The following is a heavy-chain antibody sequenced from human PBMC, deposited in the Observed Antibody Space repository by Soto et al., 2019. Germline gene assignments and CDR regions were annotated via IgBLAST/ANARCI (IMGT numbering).Heavy chain of an antibody. J-gene: IGHJ4*02. Sequence: QVQLVESGGGVVQPGRSLRLSCAASGFTFSSYGMHWVRQAQGKGLQWVAVIPTDGSKKYYADSVKGRFTISRDNSKNTLYLQMNSLRAEDTAVYYCAKETYSGPLDYWGQGTLVTVSS. CDR1: GFTFSSYG. CDR2: IPTDGSKK. V-gene: IGHV3-30*18. D-gene: IGHD2-15*01. CDR3: AKETYSGPLDY.